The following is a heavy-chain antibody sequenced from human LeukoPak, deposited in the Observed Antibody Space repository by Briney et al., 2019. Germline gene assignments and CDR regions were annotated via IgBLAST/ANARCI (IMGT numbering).Heavy chain of an antibody. Sequence: ASVKVPCKSSADTLSGDDVHWVRQAPGQGLEWLGWMSPDDGFTGYAQDFQGRLTMTTDTTINTVFMELSGLKSEDTAVYYCATESAITISGVVFHYFDPWGQGTLVTVSS. J-gene: IGHJ5*02. D-gene: IGHD3-3*01. CDR1: ADTLSGDD. CDR3: ATESAITISGVVFHYFDP. V-gene: IGHV1-8*01. CDR2: MSPDDGFT.